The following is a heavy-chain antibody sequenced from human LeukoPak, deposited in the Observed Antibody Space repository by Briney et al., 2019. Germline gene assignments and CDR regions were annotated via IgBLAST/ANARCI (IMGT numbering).Heavy chain of an antibody. Sequence: SETLSLTCTVSGGSISSYYWSWIRQPPGKGLEWIGYIYYSGSTNYNPSLKSRDTISVDTSKNPFSLKLRSVTAADTAVYYCARHSFDWYYFDYWGQGTLVTVSS. J-gene: IGHJ4*02. D-gene: IGHD3-9*01. V-gene: IGHV4-59*08. CDR1: GGSISSYY. CDR2: IYYSGST. CDR3: ARHSFDWYYFDY.